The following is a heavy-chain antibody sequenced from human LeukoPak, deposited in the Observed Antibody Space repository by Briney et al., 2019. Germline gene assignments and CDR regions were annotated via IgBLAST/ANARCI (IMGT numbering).Heavy chain of an antibody. CDR3: ARWTNFHAFDI. D-gene: IGHD1-1*01. J-gene: IGHJ3*02. V-gene: IGHV3-53*01. CDR2: LYSAGST. Sequence: GGSLRLSCAASEFSVKYNYMTWVRQAPGKGLEWVSLLYSAGSTNYADSVKGRFTISRDDSKNTVYLQMNSLRAEETAVYYCARWTNFHAFDIWGQGTLVTVSS. CDR1: EFSVKYNY.